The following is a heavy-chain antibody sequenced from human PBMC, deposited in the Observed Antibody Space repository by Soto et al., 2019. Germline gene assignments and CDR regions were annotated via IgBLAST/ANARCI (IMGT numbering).Heavy chain of an antibody. J-gene: IGHJ4*02. Sequence: QVQLVQSGAEVKKPGASVKVSCKASGYTFTSYDINWVRQATGQGLEWMGWMNPNSGNTGYAQKLQGRVTRTRNSSINTAYKELSSLRSEDTAVYYCARERNSGSDPYPDYWGQGTLVTVSS. CDR3: ARERNSGSDPYPDY. CDR2: MNPNSGNT. D-gene: IGHD3-10*01. V-gene: IGHV1-8*01. CDR1: GYTFTSYD.